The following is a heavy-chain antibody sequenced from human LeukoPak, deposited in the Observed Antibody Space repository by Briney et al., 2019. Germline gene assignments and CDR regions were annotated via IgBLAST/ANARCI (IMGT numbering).Heavy chain of an antibody. Sequence: GGSLRLSCAASGFTFSSYRMHWVRQAPGKGLEYVSAISGNGGSTYYAKSVKGRFTISRDNSKNTLYLQMGSLRTEDMAVYFCAREEELPGPTGASFDFWGQGTLVTVSS. V-gene: IGHV3-64*01. CDR1: GFTFSSYR. D-gene: IGHD2-2*01. CDR3: AREEELPGPTGASFDF. CDR2: ISGNGGST. J-gene: IGHJ4*02.